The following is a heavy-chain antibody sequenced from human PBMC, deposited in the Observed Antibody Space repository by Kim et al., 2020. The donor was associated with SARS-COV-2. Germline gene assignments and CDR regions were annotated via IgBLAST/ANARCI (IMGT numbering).Heavy chain of an antibody. Sequence: YYADSMRGRFTIPRDNAKNSLYLQMNSLGAEETAVYYCARVGWFGEYVDYWGQGTLVTVSS. CDR3: ARVGWFGEYVDY. V-gene: IGHV3-21*01. J-gene: IGHJ4*02. D-gene: IGHD3-10*01.